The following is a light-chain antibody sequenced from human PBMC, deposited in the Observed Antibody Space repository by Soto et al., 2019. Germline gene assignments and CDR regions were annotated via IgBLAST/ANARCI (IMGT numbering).Light chain of an antibody. J-gene: IGKJ5*01. CDR2: GAS. CDR3: QQRSNWPSIT. Sequence: PGERATLTCRASQSVSSFLAWYHQKPGQAPRLLIYGASIRATGIPARFSGSGSGTDFTLTISSLEPEDFAVYYGQQRSNWPSITFGQGTRLEIK. CDR1: QSVSSF. V-gene: IGKV3-11*01.